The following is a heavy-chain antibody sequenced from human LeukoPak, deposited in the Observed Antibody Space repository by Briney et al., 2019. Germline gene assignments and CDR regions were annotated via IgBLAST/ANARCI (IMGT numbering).Heavy chain of an antibody. J-gene: IGHJ1*01. Sequence: SETLSLTCAVYGGSFSGYYLSWIRQPPGKGLEWIGEINHSGSTNYNPSLKSRVTISVDTSKNQFSLKLSSVTAADTAVYYCARSRHSSGYYRHWGQGTLVTVSS. CDR3: ARSRHSSGYYRH. V-gene: IGHV4-34*01. CDR2: INHSGST. D-gene: IGHD3-22*01. CDR1: GGSFSGYY.